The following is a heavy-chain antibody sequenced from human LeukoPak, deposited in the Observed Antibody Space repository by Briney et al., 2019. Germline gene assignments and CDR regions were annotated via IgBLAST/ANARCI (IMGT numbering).Heavy chain of an antibody. CDR1: GFTFANSD. Sequence: GGSLTLSCVGSGFTFANSDMNWVRQPPGRGVEWVSVISGSGHNINYADSVKGRFTISRDNFKHTLYLQMNSLRAEDTALYYCTRDFTWGDAGWGQGTLVTVSS. J-gene: IGHJ4*02. CDR3: TRDFTWGDAG. V-gene: IGHV3-23*01. D-gene: IGHD7-27*01. CDR2: ISGSGHNI.